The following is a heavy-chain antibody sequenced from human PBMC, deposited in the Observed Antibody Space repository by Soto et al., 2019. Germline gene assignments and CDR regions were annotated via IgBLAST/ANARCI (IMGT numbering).Heavy chain of an antibody. CDR1: GGTFSSYA. CDR2: IIPIFGTA. CDR3: ARRAAYYYDSSGYNHDFDY. D-gene: IGHD3-22*01. J-gene: IGHJ4*02. V-gene: IGHV1-69*06. Sequence: GASVKVSCKASGGTFSSYAISWVLQAPGQGLEWMGGIIPIFGTANYAQKFQGRVTITADKSTSTAYMELSSLRSEDTAVYYCARRAAYYYDSSGYNHDFDYWGQGTLVTVSS.